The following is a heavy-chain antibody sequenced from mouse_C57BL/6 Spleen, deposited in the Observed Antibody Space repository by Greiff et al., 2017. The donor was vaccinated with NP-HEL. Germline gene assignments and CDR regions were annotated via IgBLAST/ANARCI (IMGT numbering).Heavy chain of an antibody. J-gene: IGHJ1*03. CDR2: ISYSGST. CDR1: GYSITSGYD. CDR3: ARDHYGSNPLGFDV. V-gene: IGHV3-1*01. Sequence: VQLKESGPGMVKPSQSLSLTCTVTGYSITSGYDWHWIRHFPGNKLEWMGYISYSGSTNYNPSLKSRISITHDTSKNHFFLKLNSVTTEDTATYYCARDHYGSNPLGFDVWGTGTTVTVSS. D-gene: IGHD1-1*01.